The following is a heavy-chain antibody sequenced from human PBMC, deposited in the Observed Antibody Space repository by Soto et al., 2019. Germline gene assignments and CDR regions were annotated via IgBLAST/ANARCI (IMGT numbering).Heavy chain of an antibody. V-gene: IGHV1-3*05. J-gene: IGHJ4*02. CDR2: IKAGNGNT. D-gene: IGHD6-19*01. Sequence: QVQLVQSGAEEKKPGASVKVTFKAYGYTFTGCAMHWVRQAHGRRLEWMGWIKAGNGNTKYSQKFQGRVTITRDTSASAAYMELSSLSSEDTAVYYCARAVAVAADFDYWGQGTLVTVSS. CDR3: ARAVAVAADFDY. CDR1: GYTFTGCA.